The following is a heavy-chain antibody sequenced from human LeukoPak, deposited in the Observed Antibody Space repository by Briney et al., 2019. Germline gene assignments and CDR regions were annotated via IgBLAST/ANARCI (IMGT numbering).Heavy chain of an antibody. V-gene: IGHV1-18*01. J-gene: IGHJ4*02. CDR1: GYTFTSYG. D-gene: IGHD6-19*01. Sequence: ASVKVSCKASGYTFTSYGISWVRQAPGQGLEWMGWISAYNGNTNYAQKLQGRVTMTTDTSTSTAYMELRSLRSDDTAVYYCARDPGGWYYPDYYFDYWGQGTLVTVSS. CDR2: ISAYNGNT. CDR3: ARDPGGWYYPDYYFDY.